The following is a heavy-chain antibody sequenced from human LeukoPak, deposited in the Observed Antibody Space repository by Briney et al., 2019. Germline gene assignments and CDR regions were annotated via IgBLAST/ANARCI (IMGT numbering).Heavy chain of an antibody. CDR2: IYTSGST. CDR3: ARGDILTGYTLDY. D-gene: IGHD3-9*01. V-gene: IGHV4-4*07. Sequence: PSETLSLTCTVSGGSIGSYYWSWIRQPAGKGLEWIGRIYTSGSTNYNPSLKSRVTMSVDTSKNQFSLKLSSVTAADTAVYYCARGDILTGYTLDYWGQGTLVTVSS. J-gene: IGHJ4*02. CDR1: GGSIGSYY.